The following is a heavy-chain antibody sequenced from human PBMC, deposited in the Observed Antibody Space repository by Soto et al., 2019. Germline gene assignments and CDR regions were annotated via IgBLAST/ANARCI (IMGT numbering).Heavy chain of an antibody. CDR2: IYWDDDK. V-gene: IGHV2-5*02. Sequence: QITLKESGPTLVKPTQTLTLTCTFSGFSLSSTRMAVGWIRQPPGKALEWLALIYWDDDKRYSPFLKSRLTITKDPSKNQVVLTMSNMDPVDTARYYCAHILVAGLGYYFDYWGQGTLVTVSS. CDR1: GFSLSSTRMA. CDR3: AHILVAGLGYYFDY. J-gene: IGHJ4*02. D-gene: IGHD6-19*01.